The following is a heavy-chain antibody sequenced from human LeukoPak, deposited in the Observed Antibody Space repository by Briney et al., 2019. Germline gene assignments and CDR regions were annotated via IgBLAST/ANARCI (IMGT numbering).Heavy chain of an antibody. V-gene: IGHV3-21*01. J-gene: IGHJ3*02. CDR1: GFTFSSYS. Sequence: GGSLRLSCAASGFTFSSYSMNWVRQAPGKGLEWVSSISSSSSYIYYADSVKGRFTISRDNAKNSLYLQMNSLRAEDTAVYYCARDQQIGPIGAAFDIWGQGTMVTVSS. D-gene: IGHD1-26*01. CDR3: ARDQQIGPIGAAFDI. CDR2: ISSSSSYI.